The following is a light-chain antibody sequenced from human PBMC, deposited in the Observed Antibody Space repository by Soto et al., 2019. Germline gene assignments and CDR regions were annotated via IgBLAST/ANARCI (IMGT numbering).Light chain of an antibody. CDR3: QPYGSSPT. Sequence: EIVLTQSPGTLSLSPGERATLSCRASQSVSSSYLAWYQQKPGQAPRLLIYGASSRATGIPDRFSGSGSGTDFTLTNSRLEHEDFAVYYCQPYGSSPTFGQGTKVEIK. CDR2: GAS. V-gene: IGKV3-20*01. J-gene: IGKJ1*01. CDR1: QSVSSSY.